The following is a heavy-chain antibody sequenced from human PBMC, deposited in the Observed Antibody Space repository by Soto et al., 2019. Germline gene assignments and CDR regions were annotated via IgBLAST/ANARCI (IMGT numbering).Heavy chain of an antibody. CDR2: INHSGST. V-gene: IGHV4-34*01. D-gene: IGHD3-22*01. CDR1: GGSFSGYY. CDR3: ARGYYYDSSGYYRGLYY. J-gene: IGHJ4*02. Sequence: QVQLQQWGAGLLKPSETLSLTCAVYGGSFSGYYWSWIRQPPGKGLEWIGEINHSGSTNYNPSLNSQVTISVDTSKNQFSLKLSSVAAADTAVYYCARGYYYDSSGYYRGLYYWGQGTLVTVSS.